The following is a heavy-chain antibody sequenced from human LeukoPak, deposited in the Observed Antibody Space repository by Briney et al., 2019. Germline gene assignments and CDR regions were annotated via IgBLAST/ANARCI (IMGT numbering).Heavy chain of an antibody. D-gene: IGHD4-17*01. J-gene: IGHJ4*02. CDR1: GGTFSSYA. Sequence: ASVKVSCKASGGTFSSYAISWVRQAPGQGLEWMGGIIPIFGTANYAQKFQGRVTITADESTSTAYMELSSLRSEDTAVYYCARGFDRTVTTFLAPDYWGQGTLVTVS. CDR3: ARGFDRTVTTFLAPDY. V-gene: IGHV1-69*13. CDR2: IIPIFGTA.